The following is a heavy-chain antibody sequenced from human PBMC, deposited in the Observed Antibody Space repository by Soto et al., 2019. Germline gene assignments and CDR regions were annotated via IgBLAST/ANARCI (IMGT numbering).Heavy chain of an antibody. J-gene: IGHJ4*02. CDR1: GGSVTSDEDY. D-gene: IGHD5-18*01. V-gene: IGHV4-30-4*01. CDR2: ISNSGST. CDR3: ATESGSTYGYFDH. Sequence: SEPLSPTFTVSGGSVTSDEDYWTWIRQSPGKGLEWIGYISNSGSTGYNPYLKTRLSMSVDRSKNQFTLRLTSVTAADTAVYFCATESGSTYGYFDHWGQGTQVTVSS.